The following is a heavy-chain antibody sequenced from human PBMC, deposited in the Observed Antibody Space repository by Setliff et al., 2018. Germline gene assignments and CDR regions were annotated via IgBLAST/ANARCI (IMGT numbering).Heavy chain of an antibody. Sequence: GGSLSLSCAASGFTFSSYGMHWVRQAPGKGLEWVTIIHYDGSYEYYADSVKGRFTISRDNSKNTLYLQMNSLRAEDTAVYYCAKTAKPFYYYMDVWGKGTTVTVSS. D-gene: IGHD2-21*02. V-gene: IGHV3-30*02. CDR2: IHYDGSYE. J-gene: IGHJ6*03. CDR1: GFTFSSYG. CDR3: AKTAKPFYYYMDV.